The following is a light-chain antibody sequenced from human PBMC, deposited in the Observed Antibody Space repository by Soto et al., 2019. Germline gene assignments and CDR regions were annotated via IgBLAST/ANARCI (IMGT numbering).Light chain of an antibody. CDR1: SSAVGGYNY. CDR3: DSYTKSITWV. Sequence: LTQTAWVYGSPVQSITSSSTGTSSAVGGYNYVCWYQKHTGKDPKVVIYEVSNRPSGVSNRFSGSKSGNKGALTISGIQAEDEADYYCDSYTKSITWVFGGGTKVTVL. J-gene: IGLJ3*02. V-gene: IGLV2-14*01. CDR2: EVS.